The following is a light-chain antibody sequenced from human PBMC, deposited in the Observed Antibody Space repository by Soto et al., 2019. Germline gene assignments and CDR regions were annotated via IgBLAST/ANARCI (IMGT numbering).Light chain of an antibody. CDR1: QSLSDW. CDR2: KAS. V-gene: IGKV1-5*03. Sequence: DIQMTQSPSTLSASVGDRVTITCRASQSLSDWLAWYQQKPGKAPTLLIYKASSLESGVPSRFSGSGSGTEFTLTISSLHPDDFATYYCQQYSSNSATFGQGTKVEIK. CDR3: QQYSSNSAT. J-gene: IGKJ1*01.